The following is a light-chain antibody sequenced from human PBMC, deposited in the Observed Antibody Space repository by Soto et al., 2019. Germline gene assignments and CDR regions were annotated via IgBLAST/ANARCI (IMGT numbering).Light chain of an antibody. J-gene: IGKJ1*01. CDR1: QGISSY. V-gene: IGKV1-8*01. Sequence: AIRMTQSPSSLSASTGDRVTITCRASQGISSYLAWYQQKPGKAPKLLIYAASTLQSGVPSRFSGSGSGTDFTLTISCLQSEDFATYYCQQYYSYPPWTVGQGTKVEIK. CDR2: AAS. CDR3: QQYYSYPPWT.